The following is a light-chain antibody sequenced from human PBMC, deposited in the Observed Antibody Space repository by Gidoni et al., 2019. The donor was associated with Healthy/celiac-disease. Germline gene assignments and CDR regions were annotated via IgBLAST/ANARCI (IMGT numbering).Light chain of an antibody. Sequence: DIQMTQSPPSLPASVGDRVPITCRARQSISSYLNWYQQKPGKAPKLLIDAASSLQRGVPSRCGGRGARIDFTLTSSSLQAEDFANYYWQQSYSTPRTFGQGTKVEIK. CDR1: QSISSY. V-gene: IGKV1-39*01. CDR3: QQSYSTPRT. J-gene: IGKJ1*01. CDR2: AAS.